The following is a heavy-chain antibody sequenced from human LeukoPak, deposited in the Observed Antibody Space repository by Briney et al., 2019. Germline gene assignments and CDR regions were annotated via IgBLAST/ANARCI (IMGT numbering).Heavy chain of an antibody. CDR2: IKSRIDGGTV. V-gene: IGHV3-15*01. J-gene: IGHJ4*02. D-gene: IGHD3-10*01. CDR1: GFTFSNAY. Sequence: GGSLRLSCAASGFTFSNAYMSWVRQAPGKGLEWVGRIKSRIDGGTVDYGAPVKDRFSISRDDSKSTLYLQMNSLKTEDTAVYYCTTYSGSWHSYNWGQGILVTVSS. CDR3: TTYSGSWHSYN.